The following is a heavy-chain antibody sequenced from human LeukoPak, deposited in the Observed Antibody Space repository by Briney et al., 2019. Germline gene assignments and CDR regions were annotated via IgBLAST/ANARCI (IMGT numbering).Heavy chain of an antibody. CDR3: ARADNLNAFDY. CDR2: ISSSGST. CDR1: GGSISSGGYF. V-gene: IGHV4-31*03. J-gene: IGHJ4*02. Sequence: SETLSLTRTVSGGSISSGGYFWSWIRQHPGKGLEWIGSISSSGSTLYSPSLKRRVTISVDTSKNQFSLNLGSVTAADTAVYYCARADNLNAFDYWGQGTRVTVSS. D-gene: IGHD1-1*01.